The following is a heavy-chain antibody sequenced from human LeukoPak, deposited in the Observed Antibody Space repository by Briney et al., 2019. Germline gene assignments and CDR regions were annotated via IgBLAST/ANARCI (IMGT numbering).Heavy chain of an antibody. CDR1: GYSISSGYY. D-gene: IGHD3-3*02. Sequence: SETLSLTCTVSGYSISSGYYWGWIRQPPGKGLEWIGSIYHSGSTYYNPSLKSRVTISVDTSKNQFSLKLSSVTAADTAVYYCARVLAAGYYYYYMDVWGKGTTVTVSS. V-gene: IGHV4-38-2*02. CDR3: ARVLAAGYYYYYMDV. J-gene: IGHJ6*03. CDR2: IYHSGST.